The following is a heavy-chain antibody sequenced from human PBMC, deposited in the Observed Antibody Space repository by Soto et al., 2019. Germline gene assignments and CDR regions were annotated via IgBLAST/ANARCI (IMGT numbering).Heavy chain of an antibody. Sequence: GASVKVSCKASGGTFSSYAISGVRQAPGQGLEWMGGIIPIFGTANYAQKFQGSVTITADESTSTAYMALSTLGSEDRAVYYCARSEGYSSGWYGGGYYYYGMDVWGQGTTVTVSS. D-gene: IGHD6-19*01. CDR1: GGTFSSYA. V-gene: IGHV1-69*13. CDR2: IIPIFGTA. CDR3: ARSEGYSSGWYGGGYYYYGMDV. J-gene: IGHJ6*02.